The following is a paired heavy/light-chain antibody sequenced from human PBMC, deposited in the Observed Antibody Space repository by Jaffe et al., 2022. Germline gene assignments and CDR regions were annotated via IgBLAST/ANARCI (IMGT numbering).Heavy chain of an antibody. CDR2: INNGGSSI. V-gene: IGHV3-48*03. D-gene: IGHD2-15*01. Sequence: EVKLVESGGGLVQPGGSLRLSCAASGFSFSIYEMNWVRQAPGKGLEWVSYINNGGSSIYYADSVKGRFAISRDNAKNSLYLQMNSLRAEDAAVYYCVRVRVVAASLDAFDIWGQGTMVTVSS. J-gene: IGHJ3*02. CDR3: VRVRVVAASLDAFDI. CDR1: GFSFSIYE.
Light chain of an antibody. J-gene: IGKJ2*01. Sequence: EIVMTQSPATLSVSPGERVTLSCRASQSVGSNLAWYQQKPGQAPRLLIYGASTRATGIPARFSGSGSATDFTLTISSLKSEDFAVYYCQQYNNWPPGYTFGQGTKLEIK. CDR2: GAS. CDR1: QSVGSN. CDR3: QQYNNWPPGYT. V-gene: IGKV3-15*01.